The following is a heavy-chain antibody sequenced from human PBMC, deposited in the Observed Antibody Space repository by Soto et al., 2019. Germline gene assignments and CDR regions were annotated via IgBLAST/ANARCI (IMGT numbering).Heavy chain of an antibody. J-gene: IGHJ4*02. D-gene: IGHD6-6*01. CDR1: VFTFSNYA. CDR3: AKLLLTAARFDY. V-gene: IGHV3-23*01. CDR2: ITGSGGGT. Sequence: EVQLLESGGGLVQPGGSLRLSCAASVFTFSNYAMTWVRQAPGKGLEWVSVITGSGGGTYFVDSVKGRFTISRDNSKNTVYLQMNSLRAEDTAVYYCAKLLLTAARFDYWGQGTLVTVSS.